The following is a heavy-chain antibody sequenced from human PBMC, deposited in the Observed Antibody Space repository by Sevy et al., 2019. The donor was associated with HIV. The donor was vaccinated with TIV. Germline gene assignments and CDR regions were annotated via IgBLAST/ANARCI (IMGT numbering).Heavy chain of an antibody. D-gene: IGHD4-17*01. CDR1: GSTFTTYY. V-gene: IGHV1-2*02. CDR2: INPDNGDT. Sequence: ASVKVSCKAYGSTFTTYYIHWVRQVPGQGLEWMGSINPDNGDTDCPQRFRGRVTMAWDTSISTAYMDLRGLTSDDTAVYFCTREKTTVTSFYFDYWGQGTLVTVSS. J-gene: IGHJ4*02. CDR3: TREKTTVTSFYFDY.